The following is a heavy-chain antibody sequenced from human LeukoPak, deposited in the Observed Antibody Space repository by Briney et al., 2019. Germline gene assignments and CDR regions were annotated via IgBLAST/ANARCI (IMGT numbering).Heavy chain of an antibody. CDR2: IKQDGSEK. J-gene: IGHJ4*02. D-gene: IGHD3-3*01. CDR3: ARLDYDFWSGPEPLDY. Sequence: PGGSLRLSCAASGFTFSSYWMSWVRQAPGKGLEWVANIKQDGSEKYYVDSAKGRFTISRDNAKNSLYLQMNSPRAEDTAVYYCARLDYDFWSGPEPLDYWGQGTLVTVSS. V-gene: IGHV3-7*01. CDR1: GFTFSSYW.